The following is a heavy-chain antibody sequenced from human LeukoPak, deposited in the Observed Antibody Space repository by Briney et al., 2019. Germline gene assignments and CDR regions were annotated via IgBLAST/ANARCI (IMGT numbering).Heavy chain of an antibody. D-gene: IGHD3-22*01. CDR2: ISGSGGST. Sequence: LSGGSLRLSCAASGFTFSSYGMSWVRQAPGKGLEWVSAISGSGGSTYYADSVKGRFTISRDNSKNTLYLQMNSLRAEDTAVYYCAKGPYRNYDSSGYYYDSYYFDYWGQGTLVTVSS. J-gene: IGHJ4*02. V-gene: IGHV3-23*01. CDR1: GFTFSSYG. CDR3: AKGPYRNYDSSGYYYDSYYFDY.